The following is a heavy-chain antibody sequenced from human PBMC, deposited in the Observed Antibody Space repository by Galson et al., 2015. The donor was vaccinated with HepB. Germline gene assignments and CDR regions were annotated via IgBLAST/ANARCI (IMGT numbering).Heavy chain of an antibody. CDR3: ARSPRPTYYYDSSYFDY. CDR2: ITRISSYT. CDR1: GFTFTDYY. Sequence: LRLSCAASGFTFTDYYMSWIRQAPGKGLEWISYITRISSYTNYADSVKGRFTISRDNAKNSLYLQMNSLRAEDTAVYYCARSPRPTYYYDSSYFDYWGQGTLVTVSS. D-gene: IGHD3-22*01. J-gene: IGHJ4*02. V-gene: IGHV3-11*06.